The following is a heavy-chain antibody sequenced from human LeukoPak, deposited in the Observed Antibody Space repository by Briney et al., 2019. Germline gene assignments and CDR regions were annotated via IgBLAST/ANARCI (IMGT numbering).Heavy chain of an antibody. V-gene: IGHV1-18*01. D-gene: IGHD4-11*01. CDR2: ISAHNGNT. Sequence: ASATVSCKASGYTFTSYGISWVRQAPGQGLQWMGWISAHNGNTNYAQKLQGRVTMTTDTSTSTVYMEVRSLRSDDTAVYYCARAGTTLLLDYWGQGTLVTVSS. CDR3: ARAGTTLLLDY. J-gene: IGHJ4*02. CDR1: GYTFTSYG.